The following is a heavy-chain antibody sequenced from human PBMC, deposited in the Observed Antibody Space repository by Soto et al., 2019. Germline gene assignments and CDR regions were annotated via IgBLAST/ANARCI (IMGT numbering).Heavy chain of an antibody. CDR1: GGSISSGFYS. J-gene: IGHJ5*02. V-gene: IGHV4-30-2*01. D-gene: IGHD2-21*02. Sequence: SETLSLTCAVSGGSISSGFYSWSWIRQPPGQGLEWIGYIYNSVNTYYNPSLMSRVTISVDRSQNHFSVKMTSVTAAETAVYYCARGSDGVWHWFDPWGQGTPVTVSS. CDR2: IYNSVNT. CDR3: ARGSDGVWHWFDP.